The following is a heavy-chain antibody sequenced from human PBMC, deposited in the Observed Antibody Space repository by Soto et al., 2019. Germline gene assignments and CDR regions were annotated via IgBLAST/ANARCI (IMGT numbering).Heavy chain of an antibody. CDR1: GGSISSYY. CDR2: NYYSGST. J-gene: IGHJ4*02. CDR3: ARSRGVPPAREAD. Sequence: SETLSLTCTVSGGSISSYYWSWIRQPPGKGLEWIGYNYYSGSTNYNPYLKXXVTIPVDTSKNQFSLKLSSVTAADTAVYFCARSRGVPPAREADWGQGTLVTVYS. V-gene: IGHV4-59*01. D-gene: IGHD2-2*01.